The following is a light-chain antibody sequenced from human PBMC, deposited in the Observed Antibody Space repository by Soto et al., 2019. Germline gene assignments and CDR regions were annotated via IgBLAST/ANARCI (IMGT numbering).Light chain of an antibody. CDR1: QTIDNT. V-gene: IGKV3-15*01. CDR2: DAS. CDR3: QHYNYWPYT. Sequence: EVVMTQSPATLSVSPGDTATLSCRASQTIDNTLAWYQRKPGQAPRLLIYDASTRATGVPARFSGSGSGTDFTLTISSLQSEDFAVYYCQHYNYWPYTFGQGTKVDIK. J-gene: IGKJ2*01.